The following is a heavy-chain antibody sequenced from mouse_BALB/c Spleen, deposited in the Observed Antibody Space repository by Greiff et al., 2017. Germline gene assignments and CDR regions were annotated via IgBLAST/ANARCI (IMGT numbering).Heavy chain of an antibody. CDR3: ARGFY. J-gene: IGHJ3*01. CDR2: ISYDGSN. Sequence: DVHLVESGPGLVKPSQSLSLTCSVTGYSITSGYYWNWIRQFPGNKLEWMGYISYDGSNNYNPSLKNRISITRDTSKNQFFLKLNSVTTEDTATYYCARGFYWGQGTLVTVSA. V-gene: IGHV3-6*02. CDR1: GYSITSGYY.